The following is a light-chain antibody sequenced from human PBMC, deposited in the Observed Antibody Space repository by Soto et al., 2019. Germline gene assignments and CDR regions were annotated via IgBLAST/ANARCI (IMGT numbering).Light chain of an antibody. Sequence: EIVLTQSPGTLSLSPGERATLSCRASQSVSSSYLAWYQQKPGQAPRLLIYVASSRATGIPDKFRGSGSGTDFTLTISRLEPEDFAVYYCQQYGSSPTFGQGTKVEIK. CDR2: VAS. CDR1: QSVSSSY. CDR3: QQYGSSPT. V-gene: IGKV3-20*01. J-gene: IGKJ1*01.